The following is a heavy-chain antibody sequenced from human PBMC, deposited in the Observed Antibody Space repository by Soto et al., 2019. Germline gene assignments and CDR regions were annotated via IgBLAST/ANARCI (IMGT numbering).Heavy chain of an antibody. CDR1: RYTFTSYD. CDR2: IKTDSGDT. J-gene: IGHJ5*02. CDR3: ARRSSTYLNEIIYDP. V-gene: IGHV1-2*02. Sequence: GASVKVSCKASRYTFTSYDIFWVRQSPGQGLEWMGWIKTDSGDTHYAQNFQGRVTMTRDTSISTAYMELNNLLSDDTAVYYCARRSSTYLNEIIYDPWAREPWSPSPQ. D-gene: IGHD2-2*01.